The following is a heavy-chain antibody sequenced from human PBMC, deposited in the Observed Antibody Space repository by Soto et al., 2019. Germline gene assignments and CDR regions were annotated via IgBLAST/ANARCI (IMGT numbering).Heavy chain of an antibody. CDR1: GGTFSDYY. D-gene: IGHD3-3*01. CDR3: AATINDFWSGYPNYYYYGMDV. Sequence: QVQLVQSGAEVKKPGSSVKVSCKASGGTFSDYYMSWIRQAPGKGLEWVSYISSSGSTIYYADSVKGRFTISRDNAKNSLYLQMNSLRAEDTAVYYCAATINDFWSGYPNYYYYGMDVWGQGTTVTVSS. J-gene: IGHJ6*02. CDR2: ISSSGSTI. V-gene: IGHV3-11*01.